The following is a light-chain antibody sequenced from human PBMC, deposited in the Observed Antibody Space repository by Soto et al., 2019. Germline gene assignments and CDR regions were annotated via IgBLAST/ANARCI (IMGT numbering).Light chain of an antibody. CDR1: QSVSSD. CDR2: GAS. Sequence: EIVMTQSPATLSASPGERATISCRASQSVSSDLAWYQQKPDQAPTRLIYGASTRATDIPARFGGSGSGTDFTLTISSLQSEDFAVYYCQQYHNWTPITFGQGTRLEIK. V-gene: IGKV3-15*01. J-gene: IGKJ5*01. CDR3: QQYHNWTPIT.